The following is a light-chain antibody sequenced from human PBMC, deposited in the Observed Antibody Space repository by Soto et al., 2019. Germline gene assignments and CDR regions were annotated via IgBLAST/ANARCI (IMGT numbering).Light chain of an antibody. J-gene: IGLJ2*01. CDR2: EVS. Sequence: QSALTQPPSASGSPGQSVTISCTGTSSDVGGYNYVSWYQQHPGKAPKLMIYEVSKWPSGVPDRFSGSKSGNTASLTVSGLQAEDEAYYYCSSYAGSNKFVVFGGGTKLTVL. CDR1: SSDVGGYNY. CDR3: SSYAGSNKFVV. V-gene: IGLV2-8*01.